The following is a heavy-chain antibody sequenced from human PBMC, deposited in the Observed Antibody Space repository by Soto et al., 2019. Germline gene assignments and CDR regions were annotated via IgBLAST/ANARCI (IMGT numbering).Heavy chain of an antibody. V-gene: IGHV4-59*08. J-gene: IGHJ4*02. CDR3: ARQATEVGVDYFDY. Sequence: QVQLQESGPGLVKPSETLSLTCTVSGGSISTNYWSWIRQPPGKGLEWIVYIHHSGSTISNPSLKSRVTLSIDTSKSQSSLRLTSVTAADTALYYCARQATEVGVDYFDYWGQGTLVTVSS. CDR2: IHHSGST. CDR1: GGSISTNY. D-gene: IGHD1-26*01.